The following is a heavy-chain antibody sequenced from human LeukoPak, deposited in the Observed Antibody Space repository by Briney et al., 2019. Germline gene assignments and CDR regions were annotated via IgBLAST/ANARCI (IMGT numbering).Heavy chain of an antibody. CDR2: IYYSGST. Sequence: SETLSLTCTVSGGSISSSSYYWGWLRQPPGKGLEWSGSIYYSGSTYYHPSLKSRVTISVDTSKNQFSLKLSSVTAADTAVYYCARGLVRYFDWLGGGPRVYMDVWGKGTTVTVSS. V-gene: IGHV4-39*07. CDR3: ARGLVRYFDWLGGGPRVYMDV. CDR1: GGSISSSSYY. J-gene: IGHJ6*03. D-gene: IGHD3-9*01.